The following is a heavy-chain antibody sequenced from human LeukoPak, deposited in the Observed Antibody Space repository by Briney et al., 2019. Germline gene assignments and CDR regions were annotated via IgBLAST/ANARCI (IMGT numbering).Heavy chain of an antibody. CDR1: GGSISSYY. CDR3: ARVRCSSTSCSMRGAFDI. V-gene: IGHV4-59*01. Sequence: PSGTLSLTCTVSGGSISSYYCNWIRQPPGKGLEWIGYIYYSGSTNYNPSLKSQITISVDTSKNQFSLQLSSVTAADTAVYYCARVRCSSTSCSMRGAFDIWGQGTVVTVSS. CDR2: IYYSGST. J-gene: IGHJ3*02. D-gene: IGHD2-2*01.